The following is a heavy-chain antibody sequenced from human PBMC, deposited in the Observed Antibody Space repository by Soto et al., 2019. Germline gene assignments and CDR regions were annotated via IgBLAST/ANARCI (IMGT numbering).Heavy chain of an antibody. CDR2: INPNSGGT. V-gene: IGHV1-2*04. CDR3: ARGGYCSGGSCYPPYYYYYMDV. J-gene: IGHJ6*03. CDR1: GYTFTGYY. Sequence: ASVKVSCKASGYTFTGYYMHWVRQAPGQGLEWMGWINPNSGGTNYAQKFQGWVTMTRDTSISTAYMELSRLRSDDTAVYYCARGGYCSGGSCYPPYYYYYMDVWGKGTTVTVSS. D-gene: IGHD2-15*01.